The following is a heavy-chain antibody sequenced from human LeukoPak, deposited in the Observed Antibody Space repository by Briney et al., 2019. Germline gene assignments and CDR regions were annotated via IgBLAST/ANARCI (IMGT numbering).Heavy chain of an antibody. D-gene: IGHD3-9*01. J-gene: IGHJ4*02. V-gene: IGHV2-5*02. CDR1: GFSLSTSGVG. CDR3: ARSPYYDILTGSRGTFDY. Sequence: SGPTLVKPTQTLTLTFTFSGFSLSTSGVGVGWIRQPPGKALEWLALIYWDDDKRYSPSLKSRLTITKDTSKNQVVLTMTNMDPVDTATYYCARSPYYDILTGSRGTFDYWGQGTLVTVSS. CDR2: IYWDDDK.